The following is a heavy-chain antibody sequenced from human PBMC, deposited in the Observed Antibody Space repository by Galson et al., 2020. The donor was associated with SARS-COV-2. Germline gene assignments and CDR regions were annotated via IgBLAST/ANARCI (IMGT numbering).Heavy chain of an antibody. CDR1: EFTFSTYS. Sequence: GGSLRLSCTASEFTFSTYSMNWVRQAPGKGLEWVSSISSSGSYIYYADSVKGRFTISRDNARNSLYLQMNSLRAEDTAVYYCARAEGYGSSDYWGQGTLVTVSS. CDR3: ARAEGYGSSDY. D-gene: IGHD3-10*01. V-gene: IGHV3-21*06. CDR2: ISSSGSYI. J-gene: IGHJ4*02.